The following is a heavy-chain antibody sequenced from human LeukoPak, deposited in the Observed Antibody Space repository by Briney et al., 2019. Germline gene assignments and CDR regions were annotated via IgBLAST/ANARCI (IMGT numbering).Heavy chain of an antibody. Sequence: SETLSLTCAVSGGSISSSNWWNWVRQPPGKGLEWIGEIYHSGSTNYNPSLKSRVTISVDKSKNQFSLKLSSVTAADTAVYYCAMAAGTEYYFDYWGQGTLVTVSS. CDR3: AMAAGTEYYFDY. V-gene: IGHV4-4*02. CDR1: GGSISSSNW. CDR2: IYHSGST. D-gene: IGHD6-13*01. J-gene: IGHJ4*02.